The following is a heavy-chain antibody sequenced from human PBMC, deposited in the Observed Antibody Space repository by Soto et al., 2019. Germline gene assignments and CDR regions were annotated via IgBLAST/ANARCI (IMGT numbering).Heavy chain of an antibody. CDR1: GGTFSSYT. CDR3: ARSVAAAGTGYFQH. V-gene: IGHV1-69*02. CDR2: IIPILGIA. D-gene: IGHD6-13*01. J-gene: IGHJ1*01. Sequence: QVQLVQSGAEVKKPGSSVKVSCKASGGTFSSYTISWVRQAPGQGLEWMGRIIPILGIANYAQKFQGRVTITADKSTSTAYMELRSLRSEDTAVYYCARSVAAAGTGYFQHWGQGTLVTVSS.